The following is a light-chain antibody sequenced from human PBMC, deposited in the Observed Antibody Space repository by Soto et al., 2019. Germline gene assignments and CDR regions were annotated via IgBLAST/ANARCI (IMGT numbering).Light chain of an antibody. Sequence: IQMTQSPSTLSASVGDRVTITCRASQSVRSWLAWHQQKPGKAPKLLIYKASTLKSGVPSRFSGSGSGTEFTLTISSLQPDDFATYYCQQYNSYSEAFAQGSK. CDR3: QQYNSYSEA. V-gene: IGKV1-5*03. J-gene: IGKJ1*01. CDR2: KAS. CDR1: QSVRSW.